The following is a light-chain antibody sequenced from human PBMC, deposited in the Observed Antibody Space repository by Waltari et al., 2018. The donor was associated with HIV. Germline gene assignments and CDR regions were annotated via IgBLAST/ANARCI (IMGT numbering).Light chain of an antibody. Sequence: DNVMTQSPDSLALSLGERATISCKSSQSVFYTSNNKDYLAWYQHKPGQPPKLLIYWAFIRESGVPERFSGSGSGTDFTLTISGVQAEDAAVYYCQQYFYSPQTFGQGTKVEIK. V-gene: IGKV4-1*01. CDR1: QSVFYTSNNKDY. CDR2: WAF. CDR3: QQYFYSPQT. J-gene: IGKJ1*01.